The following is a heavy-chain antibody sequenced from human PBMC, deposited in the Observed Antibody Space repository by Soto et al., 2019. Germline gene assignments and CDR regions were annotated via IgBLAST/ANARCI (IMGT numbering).Heavy chain of an antibody. D-gene: IGHD3-10*01. V-gene: IGHV4-59*01. Sequence: SETLSHTCNGSGGSISSYYCSWIRQPPGKELEWIGYIYYSGSTNDSPSIKSRFTISVDTSKNQFSLKLSSVTAADTVVYYCARLLFSGGSWFDPWGQGTLVTVSSGKFSPASVKVSCKASGGTFSSYTISWPPLYYYYGMDVWGQGTTVTVSS. CDR1: GGSISSYY. CDR3: ARLLFSGGSWFDPWGQGTLVTVSSGKFSPASVKVSCKASGGTFSSYTISWPPLYYYYGMDV. J-gene: IGHJ6*02. CDR2: IYYSGST.